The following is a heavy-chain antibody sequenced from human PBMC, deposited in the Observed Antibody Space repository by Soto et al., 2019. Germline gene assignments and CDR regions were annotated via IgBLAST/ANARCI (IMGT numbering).Heavy chain of an antibody. V-gene: IGHV3-21*01. D-gene: IGHD3-10*01. CDR3: AREGYYGSGSYYMSYYYYGMDV. Sequence: EVQLVESGGGLVKPGGSLRLSCAASGFTFSSYSMNWVRQAPGKGLEWVSSISSSSSYIYYADSVKGRFTISRDNAKNSLYLQMNSRRAEDTAVYYCAREGYYGSGSYYMSYYYYGMDVWGQGTTVTVSS. CDR1: GFTFSSYS. CDR2: ISSSSSYI. J-gene: IGHJ6*02.